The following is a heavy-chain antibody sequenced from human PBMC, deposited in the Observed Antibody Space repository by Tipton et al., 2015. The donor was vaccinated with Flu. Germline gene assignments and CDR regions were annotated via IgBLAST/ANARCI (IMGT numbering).Heavy chain of an antibody. CDR1: GFTFSSYG. CDR3: ARGLFGSSTYYFDY. D-gene: IGHD3-10*02. CDR2: IWYDGSNK. J-gene: IGHJ4*02. Sequence: QVQLVQSGGGVVQPGRSLRLSCAASGFTFSSYGMHWVRQAPGKGLEWVAVIWYDGSNKYYADSVKGRFTISRDNSKNTLYLQMNSLRAEDTAVYYCARGLFGSSTYYFDYWGQGTLVTVSS. V-gene: IGHV3-33*01.